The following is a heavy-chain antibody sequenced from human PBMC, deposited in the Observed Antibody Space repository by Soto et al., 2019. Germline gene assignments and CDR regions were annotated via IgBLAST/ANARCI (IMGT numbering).Heavy chain of an antibody. J-gene: IGHJ3*02. Sequence: ASVKVSCKASGYTFTSYAMHWVRQAPGQGLEWMGIINASNGNTKYAQKFQGRVTMTRDTSTSTVYMELSSLRSEDTAVYYCARNTQYSYGLDIWGQGTMVTVSS. V-gene: IGHV1-3*01. CDR2: INASNGNT. CDR1: GYTFTSYA. CDR3: ARNTQYSYGLDI. D-gene: IGHD5-18*01.